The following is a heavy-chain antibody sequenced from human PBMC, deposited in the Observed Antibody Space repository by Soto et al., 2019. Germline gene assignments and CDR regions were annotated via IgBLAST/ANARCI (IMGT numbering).Heavy chain of an antibody. V-gene: IGHV4-59*12. Sequence: SETLSLTCTVSGGSISSYYWSWIRQPPGKGLEWIGYIYYSGSTNYNPSLKSRVTISVDRSKNQFSLKLSSVTAADTAVYYCARRQVVAAQHWGQGTLVTGSS. J-gene: IGHJ4*02. CDR3: ARRQVVAAQH. CDR1: GGSISSYY. CDR2: IYYSGST. D-gene: IGHD2-15*01.